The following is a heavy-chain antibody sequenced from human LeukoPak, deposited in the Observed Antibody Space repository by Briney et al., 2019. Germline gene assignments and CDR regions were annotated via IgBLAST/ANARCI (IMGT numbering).Heavy chain of an antibody. CDR1: GFTFDDYA. D-gene: IGHD3-10*01. J-gene: IGHJ4*02. CDR2: ISWNSGSI. CDR3: AKGGVRYYYGSGRSVDY. Sequence: GRSLRLSCAASGFTFDDYAMHWVRQAPGKGLEWVSGISWNSGSIGYADSVKGRFTISRDNAKNSLYLQMNSLRAEDMALYYCAKGGVRYYYGSGRSVDYWGQGTLVTVSS. V-gene: IGHV3-9*03.